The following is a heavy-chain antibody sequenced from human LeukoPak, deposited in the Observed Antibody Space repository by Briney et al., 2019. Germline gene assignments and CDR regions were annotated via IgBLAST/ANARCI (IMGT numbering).Heavy chain of an antibody. J-gene: IGHJ3*02. CDR3: TTDLIVVVIDAFDI. D-gene: IGHD3-22*01. CDR1: GFTFSNAW. V-gene: IGHV3-15*01. CDR2: IKSKTDGGTT. Sequence: GRSLRLSCAASGFTFSNAWMSWVRQAPGKGLEWVGRIKSKTDGGTTDYAAPVKGRFTISRDDSKNTLYLLMNSLKTEDTAVYYCTTDLIVVVIDAFDIWGQGTMVTVSS.